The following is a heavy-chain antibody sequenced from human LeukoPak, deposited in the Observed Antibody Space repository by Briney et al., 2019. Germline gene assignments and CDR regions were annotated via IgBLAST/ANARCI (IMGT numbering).Heavy chain of an antibody. J-gene: IGHJ6*03. CDR1: GGSISSSSYY. V-gene: IGHV4-39*01. CDR2: IYYSGST. Sequence: SETLSLTCTVSGGSISSSSYYWGWIRQPPGKGQEWIGSIYYSGSTYYNPSLKSRVTISVDTSKNQFSLKLSSVTAADTAVYYCARRRNYYYYMDVWGKGTTVTVSS. CDR3: ARRRNYYYYMDV.